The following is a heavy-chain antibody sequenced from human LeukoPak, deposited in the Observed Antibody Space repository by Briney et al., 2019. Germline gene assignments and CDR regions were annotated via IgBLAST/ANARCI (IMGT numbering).Heavy chain of an antibody. CDR1: GFTFSSYS. CDR3: ARDLRITMVRGDY. Sequence: GGSLRLSCAASGFTFSSYSMNWVRQAPGKGLEWVSSISSSSSYIYYADSVKGRFTISRDNAKNSLYLQMNSLRAEDTAVYYCARDLRITMVRGDYWGQGTLVTVSS. CDR2: ISSSSSYI. D-gene: IGHD3-10*01. V-gene: IGHV3-21*01. J-gene: IGHJ4*02.